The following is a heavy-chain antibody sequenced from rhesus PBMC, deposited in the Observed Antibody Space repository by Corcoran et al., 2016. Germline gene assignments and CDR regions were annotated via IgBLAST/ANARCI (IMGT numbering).Heavy chain of an antibody. CDR2: IRGSGGGT. Sequence: QVQLQESGPGLVKPSETLSLTCAVSGGSFSGYYWGWLRQPPGQGLEWIGYIRGSGGGTDYNPSRKSRVTISTDTSKNQFSLKLSSVTAADTAVYYCARDRAAAGYGLDSWGQGVVVTVSS. CDR3: ARDRAAAGYGLDS. CDR1: GGSFSGYY. J-gene: IGHJ6*01. D-gene: IGHD6-31*01. V-gene: IGHV4-165*01.